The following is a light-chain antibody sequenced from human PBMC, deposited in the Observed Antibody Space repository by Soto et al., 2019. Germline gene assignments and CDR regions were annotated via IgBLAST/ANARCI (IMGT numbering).Light chain of an antibody. J-gene: IGKJ1*01. Sequence: EIVFRQSPGTLALSPGERAALACRASQSVSNNYLAWYQQKPGQAPRLLIYGASNRATGIPDRFSGSGSGTDFTLSISRLEPEDFAVYYCQLYGTSPKPFGQGTKVDI. CDR3: QLYGTSPKP. CDR1: QSVSNNY. CDR2: GAS. V-gene: IGKV3-20*01.